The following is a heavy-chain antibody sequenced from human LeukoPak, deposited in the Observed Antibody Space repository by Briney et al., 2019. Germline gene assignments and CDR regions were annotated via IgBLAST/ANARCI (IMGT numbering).Heavy chain of an antibody. D-gene: IGHD2-15*01. CDR2: IGSNGGST. J-gene: IGHJ4*02. V-gene: IGHV3-64*01. CDR3: PRAPPGFSCTLVPLEY. Sequence: GGSLRLSCAASGFTFSSYAMHGVRQAPGKGLEYVSAIGSNGGSTYYANSVKGRFTISRDNSNNTLYLQMGSLRAEDMAVYYCPRAPPGFSCTLVPLEYWGQGTLVTVSS. CDR1: GFTFSSYA.